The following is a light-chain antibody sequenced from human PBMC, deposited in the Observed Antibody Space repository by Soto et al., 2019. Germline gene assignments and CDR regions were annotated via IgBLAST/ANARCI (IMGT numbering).Light chain of an antibody. V-gene: IGKV3-20*01. J-gene: IGKJ1*01. CDR1: QTVSNKY. CDR3: QHYGASRWT. CDR2: GVS. Sequence: EVVLTQSPDTLSLSPGERATLSCRASQTVSNKYLTWYQQKPGQPPRLLTYGVSSRATGVPDRFSGSGSGTDFTLTISRLEPEDFAMYYCQHYGASRWTFGQGTKVDIK.